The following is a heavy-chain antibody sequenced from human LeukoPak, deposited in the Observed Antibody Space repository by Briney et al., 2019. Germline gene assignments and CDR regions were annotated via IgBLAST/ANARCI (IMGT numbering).Heavy chain of an antibody. CDR2: IYYSGST. J-gene: IGHJ4*02. Sequence: SETLSLTCTVSGGSISSSSYYWGWIRQPPGMGMESVGSIYYSGSTYHSPTLKSRVTISVDTSKNQFSLKLSSVTAADTAVYYCARHTKMQWLALPYYFDYWGQGTLVTVSS. V-gene: IGHV4-39*01. CDR3: ARHTKMQWLALPYYFDY. CDR1: GGSISSSSYY. D-gene: IGHD6-19*01.